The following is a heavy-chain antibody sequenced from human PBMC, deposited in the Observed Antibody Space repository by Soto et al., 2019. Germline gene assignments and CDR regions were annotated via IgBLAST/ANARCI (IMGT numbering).Heavy chain of an antibody. Sequence: KPSETLSLTCTVSGGSVSSSSYYWGWIRQPPGKGLEWIGTIYYTGSTSYSPSLKSRVTISVDTSKTQFPLNLKSVTAADTAVYYCAGRRAGDYYFDYWGQGTLVTVSS. J-gene: IGHJ4*02. CDR3: AGRRAGDYYFDY. D-gene: IGHD1-26*01. CDR2: IYYTGST. V-gene: IGHV4-39*01. CDR1: GGSVSSSSYY.